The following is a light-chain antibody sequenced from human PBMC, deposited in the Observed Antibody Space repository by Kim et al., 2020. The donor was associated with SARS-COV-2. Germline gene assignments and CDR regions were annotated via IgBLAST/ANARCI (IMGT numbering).Light chain of an antibody. CDR3: QAWDSSTWV. J-gene: IGLJ3*02. V-gene: IGLV3-1*01. CDR2: QDS. Sequence: VPPRQKAIITCCRRNLGDKYACWSQQKPGQSPVLVTYQDSKRPAGIPERFSGSNSGNTATLTISGTQAMDEADYYCQAWDSSTWVFGGGTQLTVL. CDR1: NLGDKY.